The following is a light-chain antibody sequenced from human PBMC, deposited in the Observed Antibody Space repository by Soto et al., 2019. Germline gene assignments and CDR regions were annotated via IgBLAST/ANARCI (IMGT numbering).Light chain of an antibody. CDR2: GAS. Sequence: EIVMTQSPATLSVSPGERATLSCRASQSVGTNVAWYQQKPGQAPRLLIYGASTRATDISDRFSGSGSGADFTLTISSLQSEDFAIYYCQQYNKWPPWTFGQGTKVDIK. V-gene: IGKV3-15*01. CDR1: QSVGTN. J-gene: IGKJ1*01. CDR3: QQYNKWPPWT.